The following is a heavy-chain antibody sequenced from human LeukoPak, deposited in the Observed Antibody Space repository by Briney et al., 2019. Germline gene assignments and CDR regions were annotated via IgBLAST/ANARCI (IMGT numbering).Heavy chain of an antibody. V-gene: IGHV4-39*01. CDR2: IYYSGSA. J-gene: IGHJ3*02. CDR3: ARRPSWPSTSAFDI. D-gene: IGHD2-2*01. CDR1: GGSVSSISYF. Sequence: SETLSLTCGVSGGSVSSISYFWGWFRQPPGKGLQWIGSIYYSGSAYYNPSLQSRVAISVDTSRNQFSLKLTSVTAADTAVYYCARRPSWPSTSAFDIWGRGTMVTVSP.